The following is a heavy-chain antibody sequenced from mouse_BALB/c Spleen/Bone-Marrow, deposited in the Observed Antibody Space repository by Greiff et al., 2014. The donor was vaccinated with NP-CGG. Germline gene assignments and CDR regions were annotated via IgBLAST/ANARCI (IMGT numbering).Heavy chain of an antibody. CDR2: IYPGDGET. J-gene: IGHJ2*01. Sequence: QVQLQQSGAELVRPGSSVKISCKASGYPFSSYWMNWVKQRPGQGLEWIGQIYPGDGETNYNGKFKGNATLTADKSSSTAYMQLINLTSEDSAVYFCARKYGDYWGQGTTLTVSS. D-gene: IGHD2-10*02. V-gene: IGHV1-80*01. CDR1: GYPFSSYW. CDR3: ARKYGDY.